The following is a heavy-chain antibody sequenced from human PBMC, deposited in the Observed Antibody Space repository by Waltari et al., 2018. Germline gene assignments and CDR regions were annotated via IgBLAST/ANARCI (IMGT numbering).Heavy chain of an antibody. Sequence: VQLVESGGGVVQSGKSLRLSCAASGFSLRSFGMQWVRQDPGKGLEWGEVVSGDGSIKHYADALKGRITISRDNSKNTLSLQMNNLTPEDTAVYYCVKELDSSGYLSFFDYWSQGTRVTVSS. CDR3: VKELDSSGYLSFFDY. CDR2: VSGDGSIK. CDR1: GFSLRSFG. V-gene: IGHV3-30*18. D-gene: IGHD3-22*01. J-gene: IGHJ4*02.